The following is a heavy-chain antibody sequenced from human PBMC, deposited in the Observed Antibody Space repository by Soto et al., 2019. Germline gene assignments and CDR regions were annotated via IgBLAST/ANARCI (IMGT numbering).Heavy chain of an antibody. CDR1: GFTFSSYW. CDR3: ARIGYSSSCFDY. J-gene: IGHJ4*02. D-gene: IGHD6-6*01. Sequence: EVQLVESGGGLVQPGGSLRLSCAASGFTFSSYWMSWVRQAPGKGLEWVANIKQDGSQKYYVDSVNGRFTISRDNAKNSVFLQMNSLRAEDTAVYYCARIGYSSSCFDYWGQGIPVTVSS. CDR2: IKQDGSQK. V-gene: IGHV3-7*01.